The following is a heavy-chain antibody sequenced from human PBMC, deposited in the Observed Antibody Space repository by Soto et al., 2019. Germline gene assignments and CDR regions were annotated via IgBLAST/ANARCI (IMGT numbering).Heavy chain of an antibody. CDR2: ISGSGDNT. V-gene: IGHV3-23*01. J-gene: IGHJ6*02. CDR1: GFTFSSYA. D-gene: IGHD3-10*01. CDR3: AKRSLAGTYYLGTMDV. Sequence: EVQLLESGGGLVQPGGSLRLSCAASGFTFSSYAMSWVRQAPGKGLEWVSAISGSGDNTYYTDSVKGRFTISRDNSKNTLYLQMNSLRAEDTAVYYCAKRSLAGTYYLGTMDVWGQGTTVTVSS.